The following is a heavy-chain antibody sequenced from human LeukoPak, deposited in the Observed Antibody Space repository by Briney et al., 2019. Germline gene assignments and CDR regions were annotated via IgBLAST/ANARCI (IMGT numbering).Heavy chain of an antibody. D-gene: IGHD5-18*01. CDR1: GGSISSYY. V-gene: IGHV4-59*08. J-gene: IGHJ4*02. CDR2: IYYSGST. Sequence: SETLSLTCTVSGGSISSYYWSWIRQPPGKGLECIGDIYYSGSTNYNPSLKSRVAISVDTSKNQFSLKMSSVTAADTAVYYCARLNAGYSHGYTFDYWGLGTLVTVSS. CDR3: ARLNAGYSHGYTFDY.